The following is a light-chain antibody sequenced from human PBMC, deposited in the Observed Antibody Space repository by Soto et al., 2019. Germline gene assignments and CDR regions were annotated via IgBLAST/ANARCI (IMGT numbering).Light chain of an antibody. J-gene: IGKJ5*01. CDR3: QQRSNWPIT. CDR1: QSVSNF. CDR2: DTS. V-gene: IGKV3-11*01. Sequence: EIVLTQSPATLSLSPGKRATLSCRASQSVSNFLAWYQQKPGQAPRLLIYDTSNRATGIPARFSGSGSGTDFTLTINNLEPEDFALYYCQQRSNWPITSGQGTRLEIK.